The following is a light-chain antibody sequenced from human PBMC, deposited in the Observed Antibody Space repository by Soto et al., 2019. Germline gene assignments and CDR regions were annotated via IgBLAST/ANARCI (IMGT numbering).Light chain of an antibody. Sequence: QSALTQPASVSGSPGQSITMSCTGTTSDVGSYSLLSWYQQHPGKAPKLMIYEDSKRPSGVSNRFSGSKSGNTASLTISGLQAEDEADYYCSSYAGSSIYVFGPGTKLTVL. J-gene: IGLJ1*01. V-gene: IGLV2-23*01. CDR1: TSDVGSYSL. CDR3: SSYAGSSIYV. CDR2: EDS.